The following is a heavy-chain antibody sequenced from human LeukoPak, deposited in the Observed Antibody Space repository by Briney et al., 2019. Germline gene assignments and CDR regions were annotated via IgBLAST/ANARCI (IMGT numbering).Heavy chain of an antibody. CDR3: ARGPPYYDILTGYLRSGYFDY. Sequence: PSETLSLTCAVYGGSFSGYYWSWIRQPPGKGLEWIGEINHSGSTNYNASLKSRGTISVETSKNQFSLKLSSVPAADTAVYYCARGPPYYDILTGYLRSGYFDYWGQGTLVTVSS. CDR1: GGSFSGYY. CDR2: INHSGST. J-gene: IGHJ4*02. V-gene: IGHV4-34*01. D-gene: IGHD3-9*01.